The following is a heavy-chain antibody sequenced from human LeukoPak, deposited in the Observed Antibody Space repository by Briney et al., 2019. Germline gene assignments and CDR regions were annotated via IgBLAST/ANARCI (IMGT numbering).Heavy chain of an antibody. V-gene: IGHV3-74*01. D-gene: IGHD3-10*01. J-gene: IGHJ4*02. CDR3: ARDMTYYYGSGSFDY. CDR2: TNSDGSST. CDR1: GFTFSSYW. Sequence: GGSLRLSRAASGFTFSSYWMHWVRQAPGKGLGWVSRTNSDGSSTSYADSVKGRFTISRDNAKNTLYLQMNSLRAEDTAVYYCARDMTYYYGSGSFDYWGQGTLVTVSS.